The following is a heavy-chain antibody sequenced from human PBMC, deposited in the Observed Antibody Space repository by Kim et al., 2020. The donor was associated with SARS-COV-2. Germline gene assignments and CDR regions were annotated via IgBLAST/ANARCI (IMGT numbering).Heavy chain of an antibody. J-gene: IGHJ5*02. V-gene: IGHV3-74*03. CDR1: GFYLSTYL. CDR2: IRSDGSVI. Sequence: GGSLRLSCAASGFYLSTYLMLWVRQTPGKGLVWVSRIRSDGSVIEYADSANGRFTISRDNAKNTLYLQMNGLRTEDTAVYYCARAGDYDISGYYVFFHP. CDR3: ARAGDYDISGYYVFFHP. D-gene: IGHD3-22*01.